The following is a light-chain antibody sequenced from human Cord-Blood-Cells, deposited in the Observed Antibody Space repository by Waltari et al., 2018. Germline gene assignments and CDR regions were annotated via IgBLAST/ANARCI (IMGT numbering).Light chain of an antibody. CDR2: AAS. CDR1: QRISSY. CDR3: LQSYSTPFT. Sequence: DIQMTQSLSSLSASVGDRVTITCRASQRISSYLYWYKQKPGKDPKLLIYAASSLQSGVPSRFIGSGSGTDFTLTISSLQPEDFATYYCLQSYSTPFTFRPGTKVYIK. J-gene: IGKJ3*01. V-gene: IGKV1-39*01.